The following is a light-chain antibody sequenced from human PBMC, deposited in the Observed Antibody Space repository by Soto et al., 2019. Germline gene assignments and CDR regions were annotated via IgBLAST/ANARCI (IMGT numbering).Light chain of an antibody. Sequence: DIQMTQSPSTLSASVGDRVTITCRASQSISSWLAWYQQKLGKAPKLLIYDASSLESGVPSRFSGSGSGTEFTLTNSSLQPDDSAAYYCQHYNSYLFTFGPGTKVDIK. CDR3: QHYNSYLFT. CDR2: DAS. V-gene: IGKV1-5*01. J-gene: IGKJ3*01. CDR1: QSISSW.